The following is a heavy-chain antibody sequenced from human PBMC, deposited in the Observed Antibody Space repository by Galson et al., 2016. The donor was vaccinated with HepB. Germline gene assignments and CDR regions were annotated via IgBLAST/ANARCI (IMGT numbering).Heavy chain of an antibody. D-gene: IGHD3-10*01. CDR3: ARGLRNYYGSGSYLWYFDS. J-gene: IGHJ4*02. CDR1: GGSLSSGGYS. Sequence: TLSLTCALSGGSLSSGGYSWTWIRQPPGKGLEWIGFISHSGSTYYNPFLKSRVTMSLDRSKNQFSLRLSSVTAADTAVYYCARGLRNYYGSGSYLWYFDSWGQGTLVTVSS. V-gene: IGHV4-30-2*01. CDR2: ISHSGST.